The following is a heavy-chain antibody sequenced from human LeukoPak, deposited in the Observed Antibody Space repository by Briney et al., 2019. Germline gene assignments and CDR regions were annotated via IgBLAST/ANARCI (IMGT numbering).Heavy chain of an antibody. V-gene: IGHV1-2*02. CDR3: ARSYSSSSNFDY. J-gene: IGHJ4*02. D-gene: IGHD6-6*01. Sequence: ASVTVSCKASGYTFTGYYMHWVRQAPGQGLEWMGWINPNSGGTNYAQTFQGRVTMTRDTSISTAYMELSKLRSDDTAVYYCARSYSSSSNFDYWGQGTLVTVSS. CDR2: INPNSGGT. CDR1: GYTFTGYY.